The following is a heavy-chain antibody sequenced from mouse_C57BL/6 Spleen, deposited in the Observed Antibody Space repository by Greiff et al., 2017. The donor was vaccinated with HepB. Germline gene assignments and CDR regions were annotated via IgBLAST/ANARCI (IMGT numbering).Heavy chain of an antibody. D-gene: IGHD2-1*01. CDR1: GYTFTSYW. CDR2: IHPNSGST. J-gene: IGHJ4*01. Sequence: QAQLQQPGAELVKPGASVKLSCKASGYTFTSYWMHWVKQRPGQGLEWIGMIHPNSGSTNYNEKFKSKATLTVDKSSSTAYMQLSSLTSEDSAVYYCARLGNYDYAMDYWGQGTSVTVSS. V-gene: IGHV1-64*01. CDR3: ARLGNYDYAMDY.